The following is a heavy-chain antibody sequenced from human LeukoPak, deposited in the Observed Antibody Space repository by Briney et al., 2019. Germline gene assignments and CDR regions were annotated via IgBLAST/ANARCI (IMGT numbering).Heavy chain of an antibody. J-gene: IGHJ4*02. CDR2: ICYSGST. Sequence: SSETLSLTCTVSGGSISSSSYYWGWIRQPPGKGLAWIGSICYSGSTYYNPSLKSRVTISVDTSKNQFSLKLSSVTAADTAVYYCARDLYGDYEVYWGQGTLVTVSS. CDR1: GGSISSSSYY. CDR3: ARDLYGDYEVY. D-gene: IGHD4-17*01. V-gene: IGHV4-39*07.